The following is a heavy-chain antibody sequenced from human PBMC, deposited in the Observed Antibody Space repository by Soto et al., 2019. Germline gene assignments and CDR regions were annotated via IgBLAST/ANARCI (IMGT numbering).Heavy chain of an antibody. D-gene: IGHD6-13*01. V-gene: IGHV4-39*07. CDR2: IYYSGST. CDR3: ARGRRRAIAAAGTAPFDY. Sequence: SETLSLTCTFSGGSSSSGGYYWGWIRQPPGKGLEWIGSIYYSGSTNYIPSLKSRVTISVDKSKNQFSLKLSSVTAADTAVYYCARGRRRAIAAAGTAPFDYWGQGTLVTVSS. J-gene: IGHJ4*02. CDR1: GGSSSSGGYY.